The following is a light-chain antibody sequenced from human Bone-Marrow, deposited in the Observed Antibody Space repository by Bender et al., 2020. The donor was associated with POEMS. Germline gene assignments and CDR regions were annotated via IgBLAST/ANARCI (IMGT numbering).Light chain of an antibody. CDR2: INN. V-gene: IGLV1-44*01. J-gene: IGLJ3*02. CDR1: SSNIGANYN. Sequence: QSVLTQPPSASGTPGQRVTISCTGSSSNIGANYNVHWYQHLPGTAPKLLIYINNQRPSGVPDRFSGSKSGTSASLAISGLQSEDEADYYCAAWEDSLNGWVFGGGTKLTVL. CDR3: AAWEDSLNGWV.